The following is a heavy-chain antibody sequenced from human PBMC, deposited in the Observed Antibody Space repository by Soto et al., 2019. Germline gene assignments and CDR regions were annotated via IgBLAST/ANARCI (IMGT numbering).Heavy chain of an antibody. CDR2: ISGGAGDT. Sequence: GGSLRLSCAASGFAFSDYAMNWVRQAPGKGLEWVSAISGGAGDTYYADSVKGRFTISRDNSKNTLYLQMKSLRAEDTAIYYCAKSSRITLLRGVTDYWGQGTLVTVSS. D-gene: IGHD3-10*01. V-gene: IGHV3-23*01. CDR3: AKSSRITLLRGVTDY. CDR1: GFAFSDYA. J-gene: IGHJ4*02.